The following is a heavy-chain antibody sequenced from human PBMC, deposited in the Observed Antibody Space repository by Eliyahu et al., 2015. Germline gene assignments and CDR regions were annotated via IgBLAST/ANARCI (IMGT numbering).Heavy chain of an antibody. CDR2: IYYSGST. CDR3: ARHRSKYYYGSGSPVYYYYGMDV. CDR1: GGSIXSYY. J-gene: IGHJ6*02. Sequence: QVQLQESGPGLVKPSETLSLTCTVXGGSIXSYYWXWIRQPXGKGLEWIGYIYYSGSTNYXPSLKSRVTISVDTSKNQFSLKLSSVTAADTAVYYCARHRSKYYYGSGSPVYYYYGMDVWGQGTTVTVSS. D-gene: IGHD3-10*01. V-gene: IGHV4-59*08.